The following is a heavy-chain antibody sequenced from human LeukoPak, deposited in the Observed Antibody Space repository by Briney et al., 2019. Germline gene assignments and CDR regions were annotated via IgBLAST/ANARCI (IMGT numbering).Heavy chain of an antibody. CDR1: GGSISSYY. Sequence: SSETLSLTCTVSGGSISSYYWSWIRQPPGKGLEWIGCIFYSGSTNYNPSLKSRVTISVDTSKNQFSLKLSSVTAADTAVYYCARGGNWELLDAFDIWGQGTMVTVSS. J-gene: IGHJ3*02. V-gene: IGHV4-59*01. CDR3: ARGGNWELLDAFDI. CDR2: IFYSGST. D-gene: IGHD1-26*01.